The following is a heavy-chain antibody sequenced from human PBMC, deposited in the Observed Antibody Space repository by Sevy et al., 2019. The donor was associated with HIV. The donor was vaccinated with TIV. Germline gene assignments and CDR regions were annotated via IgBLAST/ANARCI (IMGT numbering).Heavy chain of an antibody. CDR2: VSGGGDTT. CDR3: AKGGSTSGYYLNYFAY. D-gene: IGHD3-22*01. Sequence: GGSLRLSCAASRFTFNNYAMTWVRQAPGKGLEWVSAVSGGGDTTYYSDSVKGRFTISRDNSKNTLYLQMNSLRADDTAVYYCAKGGSTSGYYLNYFAYWGQGTLVTVSS. V-gene: IGHV3-23*01. CDR1: RFTFNNYA. J-gene: IGHJ4*01.